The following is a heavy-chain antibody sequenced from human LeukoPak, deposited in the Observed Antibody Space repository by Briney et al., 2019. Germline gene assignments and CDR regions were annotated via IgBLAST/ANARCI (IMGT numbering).Heavy chain of an antibody. CDR2: IYPGDSDT. V-gene: IGHV5-51*01. CDR1: GYSFTSYW. J-gene: IGHJ6*03. D-gene: IGHD3-3*01. CDR3: ARGPFYDFWSGYLRPYYYMDV. Sequence: GESLKISCKGSGYSFTSYWIGWVRQMPGKGLELMLIIYPGDSDTRYSPSFQGQVTISADKSISTAYLQWSSLKASDTAMYYCARGPFYDFWSGYLRPYYYMDVWGKGTTVTVSS.